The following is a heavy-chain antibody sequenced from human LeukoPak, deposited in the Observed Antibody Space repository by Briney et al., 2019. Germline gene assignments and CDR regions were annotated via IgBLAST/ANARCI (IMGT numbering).Heavy chain of an antibody. CDR2: ITWNGRSI. D-gene: IGHD5-12*01. V-gene: IGHV3-9*01. CDR3: AKDRYSGYDSPLGGSNY. J-gene: IGHJ4*02. CDR1: GFTFDNFA. Sequence: GRSLRLSCATSGFTFDNFAMHWVRQAPGKGLEWVSGITWNGRSIGYADSVKGRFSISRDNAKNSLYLQMNSLRAEDTAVYYCAKDRYSGYDSPLGGSNYWGQGTLVTVSS.